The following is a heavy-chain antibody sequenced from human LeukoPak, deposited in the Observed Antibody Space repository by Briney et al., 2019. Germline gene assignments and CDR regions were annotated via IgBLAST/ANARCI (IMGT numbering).Heavy chain of an antibody. J-gene: IGHJ5*02. CDR1: GYTFTGYY. D-gene: IGHD2-2*01. V-gene: IGHV1-2*02. CDR2: INPNSGGT. CDR3: ARAVGYCSSTSCENWFDP. Sequence: ASVKVSCTASGYTFTGYYMHWVRQAPGQGLEWMGWINPNSGGTNYAQKFQGRVTMTRDTSISTAYMELSRLRSDDTAVYYCARAVGYCSSTSCENWFDPWGQGTLVTVSS.